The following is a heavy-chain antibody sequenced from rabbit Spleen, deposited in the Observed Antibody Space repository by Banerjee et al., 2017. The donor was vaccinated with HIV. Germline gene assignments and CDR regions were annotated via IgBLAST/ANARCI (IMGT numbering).Heavy chain of an antibody. Sequence: QSLEESGGDLVKPGASLTLTCTASGVSFSGSSYMCWVHQAPGKGLEWIGCIELGSSGFTYFASWAKGRFTISKTSSTTVTLLMTSLTAADTATYFCARTSTGVDYDFKLWGPGTLVTVS. J-gene: IGHJ4*01. CDR3: ARTSTGVDYDFKL. V-gene: IGHV1S40*01. CDR2: IELGSSGFT. D-gene: IGHD7-1*01. CDR1: GVSFSGSSY.